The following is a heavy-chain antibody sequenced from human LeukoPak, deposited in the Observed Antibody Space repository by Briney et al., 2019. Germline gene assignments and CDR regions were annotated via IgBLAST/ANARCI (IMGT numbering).Heavy chain of an antibody. D-gene: IGHD3-10*01. Sequence: GWSLRLSCLASGFSFNSYTMNWVREAPGKGLEWVSTISPGVSGYTWYPESVKGRFTISRDNPENSLYLQMDSLRADATAVYYCVRDVSGTIGMDVWGQGTTVTASS. J-gene: IGHJ6*02. CDR1: GFSFNSYT. CDR2: ISPGVSGYT. CDR3: VRDVSGTIGMDV. V-gene: IGHV3-21*06.